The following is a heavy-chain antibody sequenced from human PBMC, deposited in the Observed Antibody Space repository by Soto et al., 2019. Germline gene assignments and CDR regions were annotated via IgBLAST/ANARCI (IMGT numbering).Heavy chain of an antibody. D-gene: IGHD6-6*01. J-gene: IGHJ6*02. CDR3: ARDSSSSSIGVKYYYGMDV. CDR1: GYTFTSYD. Sequence: GASVEVSCKASGYTFTSYDINWVRQATGQGLEWMGWMNPNSGNTGYAQKFQGRVTMTRNTSISTAYMELGSLRSEDTAVYYCARDSSSSSIGVKYYYGMDVWGQGTTVTVSS. V-gene: IGHV1-8*01. CDR2: MNPNSGNT.